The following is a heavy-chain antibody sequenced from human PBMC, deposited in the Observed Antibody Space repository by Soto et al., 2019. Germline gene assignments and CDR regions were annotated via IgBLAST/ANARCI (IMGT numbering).Heavy chain of an antibody. D-gene: IGHD4-17*01. Sequence: QVQLVESGGGLVQPGRSLRLSCVVSGFTFSNYGMHWDRQAPGKGLEWVADIWYDGSGQRYAGSVQGRFTISRDNSKNTLYLQINSLRVEDTAVYYCAKDEVSRKYYGHSLDVWGQGTTVTVSS. V-gene: IGHV3-33*03. CDR1: GFTFSNYG. J-gene: IGHJ6*02. CDR3: AKDEVSRKYYGHSLDV. CDR2: IWYDGSGQ.